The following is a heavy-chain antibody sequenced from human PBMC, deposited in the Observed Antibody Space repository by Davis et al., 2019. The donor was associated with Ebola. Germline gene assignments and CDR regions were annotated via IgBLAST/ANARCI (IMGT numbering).Heavy chain of an antibody. CDR1: GFTFSSYW. CDR2: IKQDGSEK. Sequence: PGGSLRLSCAASGFTFSSYWMSWVRQAPGKGLEWVANIKQDGSEKYYVDSVKGRFTISRDNAKNSLYLQMNSLRAEDTAVYYCARGHYGGKWPWAYWGQGTLVTVSS. J-gene: IGHJ4*02. D-gene: IGHD4-23*01. CDR3: ARGHYGGKWPWAY. V-gene: IGHV3-7*04.